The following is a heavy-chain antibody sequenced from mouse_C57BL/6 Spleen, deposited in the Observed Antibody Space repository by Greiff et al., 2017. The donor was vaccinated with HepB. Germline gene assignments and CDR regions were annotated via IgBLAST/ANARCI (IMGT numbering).Heavy chain of an antibody. D-gene: IGHD2-3*01. V-gene: IGHV1-22*01. J-gene: IGHJ3*01. CDR1: GYTFTDYN. CDR3: ARRWLLPWFAY. CDR2: INPNNGGT. Sequence: EVQRVESGPELVKPGASVKMSCKASGYTFTDYNMHWVKQSHGKSLEWIGYINPNNGGTSYNQKFKGKATLTVNKSSSTAYMELRSLTSEDSAVYYCARRWLLPWFAYWGQGTLVTVSA.